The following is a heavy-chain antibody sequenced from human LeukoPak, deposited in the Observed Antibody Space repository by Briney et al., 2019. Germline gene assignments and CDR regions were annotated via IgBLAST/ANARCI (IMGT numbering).Heavy chain of an antibody. D-gene: IGHD1-1*01. CDR2: ISTYNGNT. CDR1: GYTFTSYA. V-gene: IGHV1-18*01. J-gene: IGHJ5*02. CDR3: ARDVPGSIGTTARFDP. Sequence: ASVKVSCKASGYTFTSYAMHWVRQAPGQGLEWMGWISTYNGNTNYAQEFQGRVTMSTDTSTSTAYMEVRSLRSDDTAVYYCARDVPGSIGTTARFDPWGQGTLVTVSS.